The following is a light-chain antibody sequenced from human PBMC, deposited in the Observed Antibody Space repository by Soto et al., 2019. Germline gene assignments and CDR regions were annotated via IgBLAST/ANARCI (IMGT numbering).Light chain of an antibody. CDR3: QQLDSYQIT. Sequence: DIQLTQSPSFLSASVGDRVTITCRASQGISSYLVWYQQKPGKAPKLLIYAASTLQSGVPSRFGGSGSGTEFTLTISSLQPEDFATYYCQQLDSYQITFGQGTRLEIK. V-gene: IGKV1-9*01. J-gene: IGKJ5*01. CDR2: AAS. CDR1: QGISSY.